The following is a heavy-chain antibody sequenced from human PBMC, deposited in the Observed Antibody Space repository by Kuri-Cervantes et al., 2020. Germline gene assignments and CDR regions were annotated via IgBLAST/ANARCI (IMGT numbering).Heavy chain of an antibody. D-gene: IGHD3-10*01. J-gene: IGHJ4*02. V-gene: IGHV1-8*01. CDR1: GYTFTSYD. CDR2: MNPNSGNT. CDR3: ARVRAGTRGAAAKVYY. Sequence: ASVKVSCKASGYTFTSYDINWVRQATGQGLEWMGWMNPNSGNTGYAQKFQGRVTMARNTSISTAYMELSSLRSEDTAVYYCARVRAGTRGAAAKVYYWGQGTRVTVSS.